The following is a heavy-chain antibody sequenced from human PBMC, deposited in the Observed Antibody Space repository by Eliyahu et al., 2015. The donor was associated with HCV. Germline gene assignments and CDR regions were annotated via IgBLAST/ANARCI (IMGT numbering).Heavy chain of an antibody. Sequence: QVQLVESGGGVVQPGQSLRLSCAASGFXFINPAMHWVRQAPGKGLGWVAVISYDGSNQYXAXSVEGRFTFSRDSSKNTLSLQMSSLRVEDTAVYYCARDRGADSSSSGLDHWGQGALVTVSS. V-gene: IGHV3-30-3*01. CDR3: ARDRGADSSSSGLDH. J-gene: IGHJ4*02. CDR1: GFXFINPA. CDR2: ISYDGSNQ. D-gene: IGHD6-6*01.